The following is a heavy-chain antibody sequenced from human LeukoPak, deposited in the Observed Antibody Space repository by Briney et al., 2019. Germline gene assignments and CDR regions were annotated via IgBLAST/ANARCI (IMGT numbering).Heavy chain of an antibody. D-gene: IGHD3-10*01. CDR1: GFTFSSYG. V-gene: IGHV3-33*01. CDR2: IWYDGSNK. J-gene: IGHJ5*02. CDR3: ARGGNYYGSSGWFDP. Sequence: GRSLRLSCAASGFTFSSYGMHWVRQAPGKGLEWVAVIWYDGSNKYYADSVKGRFTISRDNSKDTLYLQMNSLRAEDTAVYYCARGGNYYGSSGWFDPWGQGTLVTVSS.